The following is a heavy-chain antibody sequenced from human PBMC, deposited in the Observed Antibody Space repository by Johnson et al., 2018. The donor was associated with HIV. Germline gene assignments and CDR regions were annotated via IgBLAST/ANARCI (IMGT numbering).Heavy chain of an antibody. J-gene: IGHJ3*01. CDR3: AKHMWGFRYTGYDRDVFDV. Sequence: QEKLVESGGGVVQPGGSLRLSCAASGFSFSTYDLHWVRQAPGKGLEWVTFIQYDGSHKNYAVSVKGRFTISRDNSKTTLYLQLNSLRTEDTAVYYCAKHMWGFRYTGYDRDVFDVWGQGTMVTVSS. V-gene: IGHV3-30*02. CDR1: GFSFSTYD. CDR2: IQYDGSHK. D-gene: IGHD5-12*01.